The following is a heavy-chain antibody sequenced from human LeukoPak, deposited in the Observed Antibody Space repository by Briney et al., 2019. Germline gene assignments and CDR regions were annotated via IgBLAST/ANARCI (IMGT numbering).Heavy chain of an antibody. CDR1: GFTFSSYG. V-gene: IGHV3-30*02. CDR2: IRYDGSNK. J-gene: IGHJ6*02. Sequence: GGSLRLSCAASGFTFSSYGMHWVRQAPGKGLEWVAFIRYDGSNKYYADSVMGRFTISRDNSKNTLYLQMNSLRAEDTAVYYCARGAGYYYYYGMDVWGQGTTVTVSS. CDR3: ARGAGYYYYYGMDV.